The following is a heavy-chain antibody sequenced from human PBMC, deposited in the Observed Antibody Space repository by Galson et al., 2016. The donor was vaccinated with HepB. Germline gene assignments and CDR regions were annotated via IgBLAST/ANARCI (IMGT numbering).Heavy chain of an antibody. CDR3: ARDCTNGVCFVAIDY. J-gene: IGHJ4*02. V-gene: IGHV1-18*01. CDR2: ISAYNGIT. Sequence: SVKVSCKASGYNFTSYGISWVRQAPGQGLEWMGWISAYNGITKYARNLQGRVTMTTDTSTTTAYMELRSLRSDDTAVYYCARDCTNGVCFVAIDYWGQGTLVTVSS. D-gene: IGHD2-8*01. CDR1: GYNFTSYG.